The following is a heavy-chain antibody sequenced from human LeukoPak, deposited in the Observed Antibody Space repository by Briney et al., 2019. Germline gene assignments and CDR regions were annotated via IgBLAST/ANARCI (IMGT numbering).Heavy chain of an antibody. D-gene: IGHD6-6*01. V-gene: IGHV1-18*01. Sequence: GASVKVSCKASGYTFTSYGISWVRQAPGQGLEWMGWISAYNGNTNYAQKLQGRVTVTTDTSTSTAYMELRSLRSDDTAVFYCARRAYGRSSSIFDNWGQGTLVTVSS. J-gene: IGHJ4*02. CDR1: GYTFTSYG. CDR3: ARRAYGRSSSIFDN. CDR2: ISAYNGNT.